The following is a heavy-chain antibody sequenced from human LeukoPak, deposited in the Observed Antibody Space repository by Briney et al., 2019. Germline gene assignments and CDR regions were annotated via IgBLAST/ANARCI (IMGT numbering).Heavy chain of an antibody. CDR2: IKQDGSEK. CDR1: GFIFSTYW. CDR3: ARRLRDYYGGNSDAFDI. D-gene: IGHD4-23*01. J-gene: IGHJ3*02. V-gene: IGHV3-7*01. Sequence: GGSLRLSCAASGFIFSTYWMTWVRQAPGKGLEWVANIKQDGSEKYYVDSVKGRFTISRDNAKNSLFLQMNSLRAEDTSVYYCARRLRDYYGGNSDAFDIWGQGTMVTVSS.